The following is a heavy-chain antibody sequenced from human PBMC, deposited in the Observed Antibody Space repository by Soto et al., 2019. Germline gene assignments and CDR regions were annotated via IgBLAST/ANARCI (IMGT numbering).Heavy chain of an antibody. V-gene: IGHV3-53*01. CDR3: ARAGVYYDFWSSSYKNYYGMDV. CDR1: GFTVSSNY. D-gene: IGHD3-3*01. CDR2: IYSGGNT. J-gene: IGHJ6*02. Sequence: PGGSLRLSCAASGFTVSSNYMSWVRQAPGKGLEWVSIIYSGGNTYYADSVKGRFTISRDISKNTLYLQMNSLRVEDTAVYYCARAGVYYDFWSSSYKNYYGMDVWGQGTTVTVSS.